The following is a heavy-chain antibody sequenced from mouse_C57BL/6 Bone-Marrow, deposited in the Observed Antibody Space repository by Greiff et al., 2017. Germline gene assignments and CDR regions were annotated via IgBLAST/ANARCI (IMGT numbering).Heavy chain of an antibody. D-gene: IGHD1-1*01. V-gene: IGHV5-6*01. J-gene: IGHJ3*01. Sequence: EVQLVESGGDLVKPGGSLKLSCAASGFTFSSYGMSWVRQTPDKRLEWVATISSGGSYTYYPDSVKGRFTISRDNAKNTLYLQMSSLKSEDTAMYYCARPFYYGSSYRAYWGQGTLVTVSA. CDR1: GFTFSSYG. CDR3: ARPFYYGSSYRAY. CDR2: ISSGGSYT.